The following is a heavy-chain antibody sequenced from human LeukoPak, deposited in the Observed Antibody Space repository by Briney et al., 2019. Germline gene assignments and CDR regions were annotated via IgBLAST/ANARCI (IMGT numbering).Heavy chain of an antibody. CDR3: AKILSGSYSAFDY. V-gene: IGHV3-30*02. J-gene: IGHJ4*02. D-gene: IGHD3-10*01. CDR1: GFTFSSFG. CDR2: IRYDGNNK. Sequence: GGSLRLSCATSGFTFSSFGMHWVRQAPGKGLEWVAFIRYDGNNKYYADSVKGRFTGSRDNSKNTLYLQMNSLRPEDTAVYYCAKILSGSYSAFDYWGQGTLVTVSS.